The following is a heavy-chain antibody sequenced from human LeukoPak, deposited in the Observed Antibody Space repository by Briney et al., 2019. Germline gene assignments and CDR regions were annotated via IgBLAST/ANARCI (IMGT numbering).Heavy chain of an antibody. CDR1: GFTFSSYA. Sequence: PGGSLRLSCAASGFTFSSYAMHWVRQTPGKGLEWVAVISYDGSNKYYADSVKGRFTISRDNSKNTLYLQMNSLRAEDTAVYYCAKAGYCSSTSCYWNYGMDVWGQGTTVTVSS. CDR3: AKAGYCSSTSCYWNYGMDV. CDR2: ISYDGSNK. J-gene: IGHJ6*02. V-gene: IGHV3-30*04. D-gene: IGHD2-2*01.